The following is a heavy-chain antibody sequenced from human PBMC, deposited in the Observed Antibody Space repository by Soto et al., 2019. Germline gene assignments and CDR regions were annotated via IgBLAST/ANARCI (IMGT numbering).Heavy chain of an antibody. CDR2: ISGGGGST. J-gene: IGHJ4*02. CDR3: AKAYCGGGSCNPDY. Sequence: GGSLRLSCAASGFTFSSYAMTWVRQAPGKGLEWVSVISGGGGSTYSADSVKGRFTISRDNSKNTLYLQMNSLRADDTAIYYCAKAYCGGGSCNPDYWGQGTLVTVSS. CDR1: GFTFSSYA. D-gene: IGHD2-21*01. V-gene: IGHV3-23*01.